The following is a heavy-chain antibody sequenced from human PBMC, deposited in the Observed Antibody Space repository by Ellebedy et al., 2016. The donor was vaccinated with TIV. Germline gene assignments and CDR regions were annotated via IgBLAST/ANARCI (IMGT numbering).Heavy chain of an antibody. CDR3: ARGPEMAHFDY. CDR1: GFTFSSYT. V-gene: IGHV3-33*08. D-gene: IGHD5-24*01. Sequence: GESLKISCAASGFTFSSYTMHWVRQAPGRGLEWVAVIWYDGTNKYYADSVKGRFTISRDNSKNTVSLQMTSLRADDTAVYYCARGPEMAHFDYWGQGTLVTVSS. J-gene: IGHJ4*02. CDR2: IWYDGTNK.